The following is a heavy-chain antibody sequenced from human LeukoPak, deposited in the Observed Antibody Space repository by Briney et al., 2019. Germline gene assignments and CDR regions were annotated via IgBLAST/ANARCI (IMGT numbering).Heavy chain of an antibody. V-gene: IGHV3-21*01. CDR3: ARDIAVAGDFDY. CDR2: ISSSSSYI. J-gene: IGHJ4*02. Sequence: GGSLRLSCAASGFTFSSYSMNWVRQAPGKGLEWVSSISSSSSYIYYADSVKGRFTISRDNAKNSLYLQMNSLRAEDTAVYYCARDIAVAGDFDYWGQXTLVXVSS. CDR1: GFTFSSYS. D-gene: IGHD6-19*01.